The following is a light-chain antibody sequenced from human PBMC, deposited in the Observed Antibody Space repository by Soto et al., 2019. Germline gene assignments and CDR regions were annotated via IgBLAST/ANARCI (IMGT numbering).Light chain of an antibody. Sequence: DIQMTQSPSTLSASVGDRVTITCRASQSISSWLAWYQQKPGKAPKLLIYDAFSLESGVTSRFSGSGSGTEFTLTISSLQPDDFATYYCQPYNSYHTFGQGTKLESK. CDR1: QSISSW. J-gene: IGKJ2*01. CDR2: DAF. CDR3: QPYNSYHT. V-gene: IGKV1-5*01.